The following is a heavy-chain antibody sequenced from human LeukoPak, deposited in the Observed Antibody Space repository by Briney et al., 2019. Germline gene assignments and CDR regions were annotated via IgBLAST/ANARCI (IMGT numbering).Heavy chain of an antibody. CDR1: GYTFIDYY. J-gene: IGHJ4*02. CDR2: INPNSGNT. V-gene: IGHV1-8*02. CDR3: ARGSRAAAELDY. D-gene: IGHD6-13*01. Sequence: ASVKVSSKASGYTFIDYYMHWVRQAPGQGLEWMGRINPNSGNTGYAQKFQGRVTMTRNTSISTAYMELSSLRSEDTAVYYCARGSRAAAELDYWGQGTLVTVSS.